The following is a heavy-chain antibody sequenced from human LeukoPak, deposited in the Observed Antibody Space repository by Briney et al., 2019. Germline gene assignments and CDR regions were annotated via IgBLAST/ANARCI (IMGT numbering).Heavy chain of an antibody. V-gene: IGHV3-21*01. D-gene: IGHD4-17*01. CDR1: GFTFSSYW. CDR2: ISSSSSYI. Sequence: PGGSLRLSCAASGFTFSSYWMSWVRQAPGKGLEWVSSISSSSSYIYYADSVKGRFTISRDNAKNSLYLQMNSLRAEDTAVYYCAKDYDFIHDYGDYYSFPPDYWGQGTLVTVSS. J-gene: IGHJ4*02. CDR3: AKDYDFIHDYGDYYSFPPDY.